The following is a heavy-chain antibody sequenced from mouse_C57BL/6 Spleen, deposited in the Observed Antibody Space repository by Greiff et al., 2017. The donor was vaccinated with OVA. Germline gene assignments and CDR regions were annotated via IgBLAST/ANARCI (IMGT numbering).Heavy chain of an antibody. CDR1: GYTFTSYW. CDR2: IDPSDSET. J-gene: IGHJ2*01. D-gene: IGHD2-1*01. Sequence: QVQLQQPGAELVRPGSSVKLSCKASGYTFTSYWMHWVKQRPIQGLEWIGNIDPSDSETHYNQKFKDKATLTVDKSSSTAYMQLSSLTSEDSAVYYCAEDYYGKSGFDYWGQGTTLTVSS. V-gene: IGHV1-52*01. CDR3: AEDYYGKSGFDY.